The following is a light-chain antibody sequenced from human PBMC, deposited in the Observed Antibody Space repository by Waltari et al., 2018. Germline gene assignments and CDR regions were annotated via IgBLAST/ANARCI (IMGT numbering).Light chain of an antibody. CDR2: DAS. CDR1: QSISSD. CDR3: QQSYSLPWT. J-gene: IGKJ1*01. Sequence: DIQMTQSPSSLAASVGARVPITCRASQSISSDLNWYQQRPGKAPKLLIYDASSLQGGAPTKFSGSGSGTEFTLTISSLQPEDFATYYCQQSYSLPWTFGQGTNVEVK. V-gene: IGKV1-39*01.